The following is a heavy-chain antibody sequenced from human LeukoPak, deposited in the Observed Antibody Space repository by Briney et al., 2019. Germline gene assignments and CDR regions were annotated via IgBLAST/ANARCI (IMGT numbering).Heavy chain of an antibody. Sequence: GASVKVSCKASGYTFTSYGISWVRQAPGQGLEWMGWISAYNGNTNYAQKLQGRVTMTTDTSTSTAYMELRSLRSDDTAVYYCARVLHYYDSSGYQYWGQGTLVTVSS. J-gene: IGHJ4*02. D-gene: IGHD3-22*01. CDR1: GYTFTSYG. CDR3: ARVLHYYDSSGYQY. CDR2: ISAYNGNT. V-gene: IGHV1-18*01.